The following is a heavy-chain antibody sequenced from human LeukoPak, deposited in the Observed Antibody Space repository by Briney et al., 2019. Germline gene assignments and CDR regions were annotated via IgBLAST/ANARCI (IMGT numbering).Heavy chain of an antibody. Sequence: PGGSLRLSCAASGFRFEDHGMSWVRQGPGKGPEWVSGINWNGGSTGYGDSVKGRFTISRDNAKNSLYLQMNSLRAEDTALYYCAGGDRNGWYFDYWGQGVLVTVSS. J-gene: IGHJ4*02. CDR2: INWNGGST. V-gene: IGHV3-20*04. CDR3: AGGDRNGWYFDY. D-gene: IGHD6-19*01. CDR1: GFRFEDHG.